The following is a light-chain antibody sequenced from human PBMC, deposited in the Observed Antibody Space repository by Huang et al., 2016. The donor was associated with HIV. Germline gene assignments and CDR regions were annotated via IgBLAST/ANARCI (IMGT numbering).Light chain of an antibody. CDR2: DAS. V-gene: IGKV1-33*01. CDR1: QDISKY. CDR3: QQYDNVPPT. J-gene: IGKJ1*01. Sequence: DIQMTQSPSSLSASVGDRVTITCQSSQDISKYLNWYQQKPGKAPKLLIYDASNLETVVPSRFSGSGSGSRFTFTVSSLQPEDIATYYCQQYDNVPPTFGQGTRVEI.